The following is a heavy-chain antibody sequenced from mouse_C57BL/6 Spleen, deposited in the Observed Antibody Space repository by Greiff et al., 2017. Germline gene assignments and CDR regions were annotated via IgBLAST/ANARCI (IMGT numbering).Heavy chain of an antibody. CDR2: IYPGDGAT. D-gene: IGHD3-3*01. J-gene: IGHJ2*01. CDR3: ARKARDGYFDY. CDR1: GYAFRSYW. Sequence: VQLLQSGADLVQPGASVKISCKSSGYAFRSYWLNWVKQRPGKGLEWIGQIYPGDGATNYNGKFKGKSTLTANKSSSTAYMQLSSLTSEYSAVYFCARKARDGYFDYWGQGTTLTVSS. V-gene: IGHV1-80*01.